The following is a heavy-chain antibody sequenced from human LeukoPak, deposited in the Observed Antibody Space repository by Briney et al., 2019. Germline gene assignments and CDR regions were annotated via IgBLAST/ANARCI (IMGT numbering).Heavy chain of an antibody. Sequence: GGSLRLSCAASGFTFCSYSMNWVRQAPGKGLEWISCMSSSGSTMYYADSVKGRFTISRDNAKNSLYLQMNSLRAEDTAVYYCARDLGFSYWGQGTLVTVSS. CDR3: ARDLGFSY. V-gene: IGHV3-48*01. CDR2: MSSSGSTM. CDR1: GFTFCSYS. J-gene: IGHJ4*02.